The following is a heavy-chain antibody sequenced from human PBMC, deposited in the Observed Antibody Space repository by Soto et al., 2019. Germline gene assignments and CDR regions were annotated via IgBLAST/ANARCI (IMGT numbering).Heavy chain of an antibody. D-gene: IGHD6-6*01. Sequence: GGSLRLSCAASGFTVSSNYMSWVRQAPGKGLEWVSVIYSGGSTYYADSVKGRFTISRDISKNTLYLQMNSLRAEDTAVYYCARLYSSSYYFDYWGQGTLVTVSS. CDR2: IYSGGST. V-gene: IGHV3-53*01. CDR1: GFTVSSNY. CDR3: ARLYSSSYYFDY. J-gene: IGHJ4*02.